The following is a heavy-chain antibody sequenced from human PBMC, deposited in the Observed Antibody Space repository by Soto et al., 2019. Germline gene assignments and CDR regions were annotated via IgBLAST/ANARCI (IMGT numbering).Heavy chain of an antibody. Sequence: GGSLRLSCAASGFTFSSYAMHWVRQAPGKGLEWVAVISYDGSNKYYADSVKGRFTISRDNSKTLYLQMNSLRAEDTAVYYCARVKLGYCISTSCYHDYWGQGTLVTVSS. CDR1: GFTFSSYA. V-gene: IGHV3-30-3*01. D-gene: IGHD2-2*01. J-gene: IGHJ4*02. CDR3: ARVKLGYCISTSCYHDY. CDR2: ISYDGSNK.